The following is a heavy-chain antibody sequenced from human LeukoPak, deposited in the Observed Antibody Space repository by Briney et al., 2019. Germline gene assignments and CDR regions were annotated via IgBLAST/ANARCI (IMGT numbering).Heavy chain of an antibody. Sequence: QPGGSLRLSCAASGFTFSSYSMNWVRQAPGKGLEWVSYISSSSSTIYYADSVKGRFTISRDNAKNSLYLQMNSLRAEDTAVYYCARDPSGYSYKYYFDYWGQGTLVTVSS. CDR2: ISSSSSTI. V-gene: IGHV3-48*01. CDR3: ARDPSGYSYKYYFDY. CDR1: GFTFSSYS. J-gene: IGHJ4*02. D-gene: IGHD5-18*01.